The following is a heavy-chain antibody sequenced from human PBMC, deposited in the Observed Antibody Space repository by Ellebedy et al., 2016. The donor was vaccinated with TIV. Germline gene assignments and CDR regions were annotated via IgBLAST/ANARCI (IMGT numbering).Heavy chain of an antibody. Sequence: GGSLRLSCAASGFTFSSNGMHWVRQAPGKGLEWVAVISYDGSNKYYADSVKGRFTISRANSKNTLYLQMNSLRVEDTAVYYCVRLGDKKAWNGDYWGQGTLVTVSS. D-gene: IGHD1-1*01. J-gene: IGHJ4*02. CDR3: VRLGDKKAWNGDY. CDR1: GFTFSSNG. V-gene: IGHV3-30*03. CDR2: ISYDGSNK.